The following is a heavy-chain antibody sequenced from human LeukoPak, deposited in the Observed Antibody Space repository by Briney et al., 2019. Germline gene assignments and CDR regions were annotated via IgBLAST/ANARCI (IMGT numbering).Heavy chain of an antibody. J-gene: IGHJ5*02. CDR2: INHSGST. Sequence: SETLSLTCAVYGGSFSGYYWSWIRQPPGKGLEWIGEINHSGSTNYNPSLKSRVTISVDTSKNQFSLKLSSVTAADTAVYYCARVMVAGRKGWFDPWGQGTLVTVSS. CDR1: GGSFSGYY. CDR3: ARVMVAGRKGWFDP. V-gene: IGHV4-34*01. D-gene: IGHD2-15*01.